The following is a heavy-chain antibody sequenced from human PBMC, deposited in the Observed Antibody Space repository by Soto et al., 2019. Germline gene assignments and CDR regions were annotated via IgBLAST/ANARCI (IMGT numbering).Heavy chain of an antibody. CDR1: GGTFNNYV. D-gene: IGHD2-15*01. J-gene: IGHJ6*02. Sequence: SVKVSCKASGGTFNNYVINWVRQAPGQGLEWMGGIIPIFGTANYAQKFQGRVTITADKSTSTAYMELSSLRSEDTAVYYCARSVVVVAATTFDYYYYGMDVWGQGTTVTVSS. CDR2: IIPIFGTA. CDR3: ARSVVVVAATTFDYYYYGMDV. V-gene: IGHV1-69*06.